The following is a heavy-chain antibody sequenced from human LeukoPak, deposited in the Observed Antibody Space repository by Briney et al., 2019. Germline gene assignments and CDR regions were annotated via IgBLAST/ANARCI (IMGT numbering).Heavy chain of an antibody. CDR1: GYRFTSYW. D-gene: IGHD3-22*01. CDR3: ARHDQFSSSSWFDS. V-gene: IGHV5-51*01. Sequence: RRESLTISCLGSGYRFTSYWIGGVRQVPGRGLAWIGIIYPVDSATRNSPCFYGQVTLSPDKSISTAYLQWRSLKASDTAIYCCARHDQFSSSSWFDSRGQGTLVTVSS. J-gene: IGHJ5*01. CDR2: IYPVDSAT.